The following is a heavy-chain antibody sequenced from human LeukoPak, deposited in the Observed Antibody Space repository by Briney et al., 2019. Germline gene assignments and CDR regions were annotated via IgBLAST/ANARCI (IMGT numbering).Heavy chain of an antibody. CDR1: GGTFSSYA. D-gene: IGHD3-22*01. CDR3: ARVGGYYDSSGYYYPNWFDP. Sequence: SVKVSCKASGGTFSSYAISWVRQAPGQGLEWMGGIIPIFGTANYAQKFRGRVTITADESTSTAYMELSSLRSEDTAVYYCARVGGYYDSSGYYYPNWFDPWGQGTLVTVSS. CDR2: IIPIFGTA. J-gene: IGHJ5*02. V-gene: IGHV1-69*13.